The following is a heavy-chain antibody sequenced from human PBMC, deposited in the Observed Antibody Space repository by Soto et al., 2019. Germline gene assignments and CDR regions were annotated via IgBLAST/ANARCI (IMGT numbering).Heavy chain of an antibody. CDR2: INPNSGGT. V-gene: IGHV1-2*02. CDR3: ARAVTVTCSGGSCPLGY. CDR1: GYTFTGYY. J-gene: IGHJ4*02. Sequence: ASVKVSCKASGYTFTGYYMHWVRQAPGQGLEWMGWINPNSGGTNYAQKFQGRVTMTRDTSISTAYMELSRLRSDDTAVYYCARAVTVTCSGGSCPLGYWGQGTLVT. D-gene: IGHD2-15*01.